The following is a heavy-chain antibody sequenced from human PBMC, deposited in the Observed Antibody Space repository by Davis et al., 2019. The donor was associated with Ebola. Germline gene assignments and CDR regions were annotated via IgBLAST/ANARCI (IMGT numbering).Heavy chain of an antibody. J-gene: IGHJ4*02. Sequence: PGGSLRLSCAASGFTFSSYAMSWVRQAPGKGLEWVSAISGSGGSTYYADSVKGRFTISRDNSKNTLYLQMNSLRAEDTAVYYCARSGTAAVVYLDYWGQGTLVTVSS. CDR1: GFTFSSYA. D-gene: IGHD6-13*01. CDR2: ISGSGGST. V-gene: IGHV3-23*01. CDR3: ARSGTAAVVYLDY.